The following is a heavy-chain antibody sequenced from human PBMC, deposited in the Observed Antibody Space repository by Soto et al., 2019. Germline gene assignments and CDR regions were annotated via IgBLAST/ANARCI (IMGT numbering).Heavy chain of an antibody. CDR2: ISAYNGNT. J-gene: IGHJ4*02. Sequence: ASVKVSCKACGYTFTSYAMHWVRQAPGQGLEWMGWISAYNGNTNYAQKLQGRVTMTTDTSTSTAYMELRSLRSDDTAVYYCARDPPPPDYWGQGTLVTVSS. CDR3: ARDPPPPDY. CDR1: GYTFTSYA. V-gene: IGHV1-18*01.